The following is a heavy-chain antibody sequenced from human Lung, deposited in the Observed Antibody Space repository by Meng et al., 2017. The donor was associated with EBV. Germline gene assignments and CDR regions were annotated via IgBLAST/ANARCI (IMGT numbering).Heavy chain of an antibody. D-gene: IGHD6-19*01. CDR2: IYYSGST. CDR1: GGSVDGGTYF. CDR3: ARLRLVWMFDY. Sequence: QGPGPGLVKPSQTLAFTWTGFGGSVDGGTYFWSSIRQRPGKGLEWIGYIYYSGSTFYTPSLKSRATLSVDTSKNQFSLKLNSVTAADTAVYYCARLRLVWMFDYWGQGALVTVSS. V-gene: IGHV4-31*02. J-gene: IGHJ4*02.